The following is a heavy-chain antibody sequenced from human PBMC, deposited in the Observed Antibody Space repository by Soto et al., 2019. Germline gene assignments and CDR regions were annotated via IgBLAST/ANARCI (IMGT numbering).Heavy chain of an antibody. CDR1: GYSFTSYW. J-gene: IGHJ5*02. V-gene: IGHV5-51*01. D-gene: IGHD1-26*01. CDR2: IYPGDSDT. CDR3: ARHRRYSGSVGWFDP. Sequence: PGESLKISCKGSGYSFTSYWIGWVRQMPGKGLEWMGIIYPGDSDTRYSPSFQGQVTISADKSIRTAYLQWSSLKASDTAMYYCARHRRYSGSVGWFDPWGQGTLVTVSS.